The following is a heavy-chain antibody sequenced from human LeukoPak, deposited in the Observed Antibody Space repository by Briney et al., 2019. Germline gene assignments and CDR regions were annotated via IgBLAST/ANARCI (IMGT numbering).Heavy chain of an antibody. CDR2: ISAYNGNT. Sequence: ASVKVSCRASGYTFTSYGISWVRQAPGQGLEWMGWISAYNGNTNYAQKLQGRVTMTTDTSTSTAYMELRSLRSDDTAVYYCARDRSLKRSLDYWGQGTLVTVSS. V-gene: IGHV1-18*01. CDR3: ARDRSLKRSLDY. J-gene: IGHJ4*02. D-gene: IGHD1-1*01. CDR1: GYTFTSYG.